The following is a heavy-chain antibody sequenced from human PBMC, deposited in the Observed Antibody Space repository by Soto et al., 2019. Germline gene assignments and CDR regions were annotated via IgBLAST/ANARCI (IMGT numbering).Heavy chain of an antibody. Sequence: NPSETLSLTCGVSGYSISSGYYWGWIRQSPGKGLEWIGSIFHSGNTYYNPSLKSRVTISVDTSKNQFSLRLSSVTAADTAIYYCARDQTYYGPYYYTMDVWGPGTTVTVSS. CDR3: ARDQTYYGPYYYTMDV. CDR2: IFHSGNT. D-gene: IGHD3-10*01. J-gene: IGHJ6*02. CDR1: GYSISSGYY. V-gene: IGHV4-38-2*02.